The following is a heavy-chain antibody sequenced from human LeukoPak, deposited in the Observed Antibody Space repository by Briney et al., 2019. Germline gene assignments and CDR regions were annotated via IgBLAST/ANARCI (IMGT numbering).Heavy chain of an antibody. CDR1: GGTFSSYA. J-gene: IGHJ4*02. V-gene: IGHV1-69*05. D-gene: IGHD3-22*01. Sequence: SVKVSCKASGGTFSSYAISWVRQAPGQGLEWMGRIIPIFGTANYAQKFQGRVTITTDESTSTSYMELSSLRSEDTAVYYCARAGITMIVATSLDYWGQGTLVTVSS. CDR2: IIPIFGTA. CDR3: ARAGITMIVATSLDY.